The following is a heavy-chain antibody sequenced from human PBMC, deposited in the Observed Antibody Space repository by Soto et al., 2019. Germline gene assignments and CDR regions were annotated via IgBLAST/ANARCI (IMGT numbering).Heavy chain of an antibody. V-gene: IGHV3-30-3*01. J-gene: IGHJ6*02. CDR2: ISYDGDNK. CDR1: GFTFSYHA. CDR3: ARGTTTSAFSVMDV. D-gene: IGHD1-1*01. Sequence: QVQLVESGGGVVQPGRSLRLSCAASGFTFSYHALNWVRQAPGKGLEWVAVISYDGDNKYIAEAVKGRLTISRDNPKNTVFLQMNSLRTEDTAMYFCARGTTTSAFSVMDVWGQGTTVTVSS.